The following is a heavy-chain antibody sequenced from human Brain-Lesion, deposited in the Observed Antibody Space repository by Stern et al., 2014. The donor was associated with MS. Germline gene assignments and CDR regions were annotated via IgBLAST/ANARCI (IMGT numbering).Heavy chain of an antibody. CDR3: AGEEDIRYCSGGSCTGNWFDP. CDR1: GGSVSSTSYA. J-gene: IGHJ5*02. CDR2: IYYSGTN. Sequence: VQLVESGPGLVKPSETLSLTCTVAGGSVSSTSYAWAWIRQPPGKGLEWIGTIYYSGTNYYSPSLKSRLTIPLATSKNQFSLQLRSVTAADTAVYYCAGEEDIRYCSGGSCTGNWFDPWGQGTLVTVSS. V-gene: IGHV4-39*01. D-gene: IGHD2-15*01.